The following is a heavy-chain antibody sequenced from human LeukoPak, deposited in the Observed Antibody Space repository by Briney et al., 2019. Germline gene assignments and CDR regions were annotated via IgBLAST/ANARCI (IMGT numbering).Heavy chain of an antibody. CDR3: ARGGIITSYAFEI. V-gene: IGHV3-7*04. CDR1: GFTFSNYW. J-gene: IGHJ3*02. D-gene: IGHD6-6*01. CDR2: IKQDGSEK. Sequence: GGSLRLSCAASGFTFSNYWMSWVRQAPGKGPEWVANIKQDGSEKYYVDSVKGRFTISRDNAKNSLYLQMDSLRAEDTAVYYCARGGIITSYAFEIWGQGAMVTVSS.